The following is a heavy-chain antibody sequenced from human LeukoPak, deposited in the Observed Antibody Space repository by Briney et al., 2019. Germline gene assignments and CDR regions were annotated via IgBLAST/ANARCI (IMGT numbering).Heavy chain of an antibody. J-gene: IGHJ1*01. Sequence: SETLSLTCTVSGDSISSGDYYWSWIRQPPGKGLEWIGYIYYSGSTHYNPSLKSRVPISVDTSKTQFSLKLSSVTASDTALYDCARSKEENFQHCGQGTLVTVSS. V-gene: IGHV4-30-4*01. CDR1: GDSISSGDYY. CDR3: ARSKEENFQH. CDR2: IYYSGST.